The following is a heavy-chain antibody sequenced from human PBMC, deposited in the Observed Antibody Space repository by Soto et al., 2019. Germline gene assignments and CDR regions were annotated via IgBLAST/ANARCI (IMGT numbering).Heavy chain of an antibody. CDR3: ARGAAAAGMYYYYYYGMDV. D-gene: IGHD6-13*01. V-gene: IGHV4-34*01. CDR1: GGSFSGYY. J-gene: IGHJ6*02. CDR2: INHSGST. Sequence: QVQLQQWGAGLLKPSETLSLTCAVYGGSFSGYYWSWIRQPPGKGLEWIGEINHSGSTNYNPSLKSRVTTSVDTSKNQYSLQLSSVTAADTAVYYCARGAAAAGMYYYYYYGMDVWGQGTTVTVSS.